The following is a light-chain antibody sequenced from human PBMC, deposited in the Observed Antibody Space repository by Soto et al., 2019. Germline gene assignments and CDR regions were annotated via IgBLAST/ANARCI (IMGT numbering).Light chain of an antibody. Sequence: DTVMTQSPDSLAVSLGERATINCKSSQSVLFTSSNKNFLTWYQQKPGQPPKLLIYWASTRESGVPDRFTGSGSGTEFTLTISSLQPDDFATYYCQQYNSYSTFGQGTKVDIK. CDR3: QQYNSYST. J-gene: IGKJ1*01. V-gene: IGKV4-1*01. CDR2: WAS. CDR1: QSVLFTSSNKNF.